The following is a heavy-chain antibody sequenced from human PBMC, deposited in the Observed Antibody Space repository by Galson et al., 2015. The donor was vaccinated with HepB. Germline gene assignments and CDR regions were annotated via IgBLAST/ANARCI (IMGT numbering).Heavy chain of an antibody. V-gene: IGHV1-18*04. CDR3: ARVAVITFGGVIVSGWFDP. Sequence: SVKVSCKASGYTFTSYGISWVRQAPGQGLEWMGWISAYNGNTNYAQKLQGRVTMTTDTSTSTAYMELRSLRSDDTAVYYCARVAVITFGGVIVSGWFDPWGQGTLVTVSS. J-gene: IGHJ5*02. CDR1: GYTFTSYG. D-gene: IGHD3-16*02. CDR2: ISAYNGNT.